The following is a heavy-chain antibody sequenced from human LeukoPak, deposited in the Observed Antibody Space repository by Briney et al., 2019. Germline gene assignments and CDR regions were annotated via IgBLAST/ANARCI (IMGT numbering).Heavy chain of an antibody. CDR1: GGSISSYY. CDR3: ARDLRYLDP. J-gene: IGHJ5*02. V-gene: IGHV4-59*01. CDR2: IYYSGST. D-gene: IGHD3-9*01. Sequence: SETLSLTCTVSGGSISSYYWSWIRQPPGKGLEWIGYIYYSGSTNYNPSLKGRVTISVDTSKNQFSLKLSSVTAADTAVYYCARDLRYLDPWGQGTLVTVSS.